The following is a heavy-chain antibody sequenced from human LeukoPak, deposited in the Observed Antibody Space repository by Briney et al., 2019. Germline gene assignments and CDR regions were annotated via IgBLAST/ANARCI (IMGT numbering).Heavy chain of an antibody. Sequence: GGSLRLSCAASGFTFSTFAMSWVRQAPGKGLEWVASIKHDGSEKYYVDSVRGRFTISRDNTMNSLYLQMSSLRAEDTAVYYCATDRGWRTSGYYLYYFEYWGQGTLVTFSS. CDR1: GFTFSTFA. CDR2: IKHDGSEK. CDR3: ATDRGWRTSGYYLYYFEY. D-gene: IGHD3-3*01. V-gene: IGHV3-7*01. J-gene: IGHJ4*02.